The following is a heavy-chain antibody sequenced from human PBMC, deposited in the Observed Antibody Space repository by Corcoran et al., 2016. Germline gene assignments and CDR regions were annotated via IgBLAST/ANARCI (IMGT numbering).Heavy chain of an antibody. Sequence: QVQLQESGPGLVRPSETLSLTCTVSGGSISSYYWSWNRQPPGKGLEWIGYIYYSGSTNYNPSLKSRVTISVDTSKNQFSLKLSPVTAGDTAVYYCARGGIAVAVPFDYWGQGTLVTVSS. J-gene: IGHJ4*02. V-gene: IGHV4-59*01. D-gene: IGHD6-19*01. CDR1: GGSISSYY. CDR3: ARGGIAVAVPFDY. CDR2: IYYSGST.